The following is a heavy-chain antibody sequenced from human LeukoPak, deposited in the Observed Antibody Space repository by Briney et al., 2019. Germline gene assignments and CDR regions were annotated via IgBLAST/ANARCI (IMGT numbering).Heavy chain of an antibody. CDR2: TSSDGSIE. V-gene: IGHV3-30*03. CDR3: AAYAGYGGSWPLDY. CDR1: GXTFSRYA. J-gene: IGHJ4*02. Sequence: GGSLRLSCVASGXTFSRYAVHWVRQAPGKGLEWVALTSSDGSIEKYADSVKGRFTVSRDNSKNTLYLEVKSLRPEDTAVYYCAAYAGYGGSWPLDYWGQGTQVTVSS. D-gene: IGHD4/OR15-4a*01.